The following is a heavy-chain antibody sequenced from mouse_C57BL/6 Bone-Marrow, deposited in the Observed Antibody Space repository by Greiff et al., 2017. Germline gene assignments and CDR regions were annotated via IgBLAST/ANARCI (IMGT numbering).Heavy chain of an antibody. J-gene: IGHJ3*01. CDR2: INPNNGGT. Sequence: VQLQQSGPELVKPGASVKISCKASGYTFTDYYMNWVKQSHGKSLEWIGDINPNNGGTSYNQKFKGKATLTVDKSSSTAYMELRSLTSEDSAVYYCARKSNIAWFAYWGQGTLVTVSA. V-gene: IGHV1-26*01. D-gene: IGHD2-5*01. CDR3: ARKSNIAWFAY. CDR1: GYTFTDYY.